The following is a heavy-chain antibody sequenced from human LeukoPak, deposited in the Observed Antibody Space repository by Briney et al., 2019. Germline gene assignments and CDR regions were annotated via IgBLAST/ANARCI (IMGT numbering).Heavy chain of an antibody. CDR2: IYTSGST. V-gene: IGHV4-4*07. D-gene: IGHD3-10*01. J-gene: IGHJ5*02. CDR1: GGSISSYY. Sequence: SSETLSLTCTVSGGSISSYYWSWIRQPAGKGLEWIGRIYTSGSTNYNPSLKSRVTMSVDTSKNQFSLKLSSVTAADTAVYYCAKDRYYFGSGRYSWFDPWGQGTLVTVSS. CDR3: AKDRYYFGSGRYSWFDP.